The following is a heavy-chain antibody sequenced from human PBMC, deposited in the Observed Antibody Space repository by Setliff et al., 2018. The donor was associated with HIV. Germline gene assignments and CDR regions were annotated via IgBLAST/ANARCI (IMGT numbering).Heavy chain of an antibody. D-gene: IGHD2-21*01. Sequence: PSETLSLTCTVSGASVTNVLYYWSWLRQPAGKGLEWIGHIYTSGNSRYTNYNSSLESRVTISLDASDNHFSLNLTSVTAADTAVYFCARSTSMYCYPDSWGQGALVTVSS. CDR2: IYTSGNSRYT. J-gene: IGHJ4*02. V-gene: IGHV4-61*10. CDR3: ARSTSMYCYPDS. CDR1: GASVTNVLYY.